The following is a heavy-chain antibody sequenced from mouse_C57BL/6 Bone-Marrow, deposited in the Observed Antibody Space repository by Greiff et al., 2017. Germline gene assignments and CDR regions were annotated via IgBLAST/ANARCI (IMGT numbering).Heavy chain of an antibody. V-gene: IGHV2-9*01. J-gene: IGHJ3*01. CDR1: GFSLTSYG. CDR2: IWGGGST. CDR3: AKHNYYGSSSAWFAY. D-gene: IGHD1-1*01. Sequence: QVQLKESGPGLVAPSQSLSITCTVSGFSLTSYGVDWVRQPPGKGLEWLGVIWGGGSTNYNSALMSRLSISKDNSKSQVFLKMTSLQTDATAMYYCAKHNYYGSSSAWFAYWGQGTLVTVSA.